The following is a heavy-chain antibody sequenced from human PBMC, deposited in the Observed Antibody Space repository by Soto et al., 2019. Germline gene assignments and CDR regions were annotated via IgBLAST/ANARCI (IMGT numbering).Heavy chain of an antibody. CDR2: INPSGGST. Sequence: ASVTVSRTASGYTFTSYYMHWVRQAPRQGLEWMGIINPSGGSTSYAQKFQGRVTMTRDTSTSTVYMELSSLRSEDTAVYYCATLDIAVAGRNTFDYWGQGTLVTLSS. CDR1: GYTFTSYY. CDR3: ATLDIAVAGRNTFDY. D-gene: IGHD6-19*01. V-gene: IGHV1-46*03. J-gene: IGHJ4*02.